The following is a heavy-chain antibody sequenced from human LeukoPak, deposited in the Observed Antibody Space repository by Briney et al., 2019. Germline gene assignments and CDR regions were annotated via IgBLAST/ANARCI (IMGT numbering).Heavy chain of an antibody. J-gene: IGHJ6*03. Sequence: ASVKVSCKASGYSFTSHGISWLRQPPGQGLEWMGWISPYGNTDYAQRFQGRVTMTADTSTTTAYMELRSLKSDDTAVYYCARLFGELFLPSDYFFYMDVWGKGTTVTVSS. D-gene: IGHD3-10*02. CDR1: GYSFTSHG. CDR3: ARLFGELFLPSDYFFYMDV. CDR2: ISPYGNT. V-gene: IGHV1-18*01.